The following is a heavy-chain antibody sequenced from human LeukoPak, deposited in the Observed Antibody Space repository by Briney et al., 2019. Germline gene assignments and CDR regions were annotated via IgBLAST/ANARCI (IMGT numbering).Heavy chain of an antibody. J-gene: IGHJ4*02. CDR3: ARRDGYNSYYFDY. CDR1: GGSFSGYY. D-gene: IGHD5-24*01. CDR2: INHSGST. Sequence: PSETLSLTCAVYGGSFSGYYWSWIRQPPGKGLEWIGEINHSGSTNYNPSLKSRVTMSVDTSKKQFSLKLSSVTAADTAVYYCARRDGYNSYYFDYWGQGTLVTVSS. V-gene: IGHV4-34*01.